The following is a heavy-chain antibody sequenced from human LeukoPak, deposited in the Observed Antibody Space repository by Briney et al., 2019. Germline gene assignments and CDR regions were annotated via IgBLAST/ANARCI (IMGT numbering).Heavy chain of an antibody. CDR1: GFTFSSYE. D-gene: IGHD4-17*01. J-gene: IGHJ4*02. CDR2: ISSSGSTI. CDR3: ARVGYGASYYFDY. Sequence: PGGSLRLSCAASGFTFSSYEMNWVRQAPGKGLEWVSYISSSGSTIYYVDSVKGRFTISRDNAKNSLYLQMNSLRAEDTAVYYCARVGYGASYYFDYWGQGTLVTVSS. V-gene: IGHV3-48*03.